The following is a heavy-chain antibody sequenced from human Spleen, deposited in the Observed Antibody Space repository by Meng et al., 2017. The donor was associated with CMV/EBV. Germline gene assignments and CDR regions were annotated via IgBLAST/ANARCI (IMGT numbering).Heavy chain of an antibody. D-gene: IGHD2-2*01. CDR3: ARAKYLQGYCSSTSCPNWFDP. Sequence: SETLSLTCTVSGYSISSGYYWGWIRQPPGKGLEWIGSIYHSGSTYYNPSLKSRVTISVDTSKNQFSLKLSSVTAADTAVYYCARAKYLQGYCSSTSCPNWFDPWGQGTLVTVSS. CDR1: GYSISSGYY. J-gene: IGHJ5*02. CDR2: IYHSGST. V-gene: IGHV4-38-2*02.